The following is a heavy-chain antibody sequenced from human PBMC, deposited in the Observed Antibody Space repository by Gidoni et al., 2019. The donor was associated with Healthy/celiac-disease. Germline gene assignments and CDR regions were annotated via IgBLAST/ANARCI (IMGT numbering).Heavy chain of an antibody. J-gene: IGHJ2*01. Sequence: QVQLQESGPGLVKPSETLSLTCTVPGGSISTDYWSWSRQPPGKGRECIGYIYYSGSTNYNPSLKIRVTISVDTSKNQFSLKLRSVTAADTAVYYCARRGSGWNWYFDLWGRGTLVTVSS. CDR2: IYYSGST. D-gene: IGHD6-19*01. CDR1: GGSISTDY. CDR3: ARRGSGWNWYFDL. V-gene: IGHV4-59*08.